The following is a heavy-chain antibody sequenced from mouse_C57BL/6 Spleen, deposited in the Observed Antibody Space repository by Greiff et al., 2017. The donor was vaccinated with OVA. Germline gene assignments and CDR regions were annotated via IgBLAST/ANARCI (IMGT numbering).Heavy chain of an antibody. Sequence: VKLQESGAELVKPGASVKLSCKASGYTFTSYWMHWVKQRPGQGLEWIGMIHPNSGSTNYNEKFKSKATLTVDKSSSTAYMQLSSLTSEDSAVYYCARSNYYGSSYGYFDVWGTGTTVTVSS. CDR2: IHPNSGST. CDR1: GYTFTSYW. V-gene: IGHV1-64*01. CDR3: ARSNYYGSSYGYFDV. D-gene: IGHD1-1*01. J-gene: IGHJ1*03.